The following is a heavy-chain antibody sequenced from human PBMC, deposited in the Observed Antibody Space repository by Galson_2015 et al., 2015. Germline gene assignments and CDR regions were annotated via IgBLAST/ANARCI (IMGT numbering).Heavy chain of an antibody. Sequence: SLRLSCAASGFPFSNYAMSWVRQSPGKGLEWVSSMHGRGGGTYYTDSVRGRFTISRDNSKNTLYLQVNSLRVEDTALYYCARDSYHAPDYWGQGTLVTVSS. CDR3: ARDSYHAPDY. CDR1: GFPFSNYA. CDR2: MHGRGGGT. J-gene: IGHJ4*02. D-gene: IGHD2-2*01. V-gene: IGHV3-23*01.